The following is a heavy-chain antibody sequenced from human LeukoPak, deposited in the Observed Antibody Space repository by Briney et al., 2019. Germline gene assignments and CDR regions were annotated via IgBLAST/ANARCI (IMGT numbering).Heavy chain of an antibody. V-gene: IGHV4-38-2*01. CDR2: IYHSGST. Sequence: SETLSLTCAVSGYSISSGYYWGWIRQPPGKGLEGIGSIYHSGSTYYNPSLKSRVTISVDTSKNQFSLKLSSVTAADTAVYYCARIVTYDYVWGSYRPASYYFDYWGQGTLVTVS. J-gene: IGHJ4*02. CDR3: ARIVTYDYVWGSYRPASYYFDY. D-gene: IGHD3-16*02. CDR1: GYSISSGYY.